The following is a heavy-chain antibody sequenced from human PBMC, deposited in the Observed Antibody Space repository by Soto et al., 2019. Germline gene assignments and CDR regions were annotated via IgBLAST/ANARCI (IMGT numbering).Heavy chain of an antibody. D-gene: IGHD3-10*01. Sequence: QLQLQESGSGLVKPSQTLSLTCAVSGGSISSGGYSWSWIRQPPGKGLEWIGYIYHSGSTYYNPSLKSRVPISVDRSKNQFCLKLSSVTAADTAVYYCARAGAGTFYYFDYWGQGTLVTVSS. CDR3: ARAGAGTFYYFDY. V-gene: IGHV4-30-2*01. CDR2: IYHSGST. CDR1: GGSISSGGYS. J-gene: IGHJ4*02.